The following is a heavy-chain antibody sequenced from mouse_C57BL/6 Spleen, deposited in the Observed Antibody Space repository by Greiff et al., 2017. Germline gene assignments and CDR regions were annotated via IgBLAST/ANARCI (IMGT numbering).Heavy chain of an antibody. J-gene: IGHJ2*01. V-gene: IGHV3-6*01. Sequence: EVQLQESGPGLVKPSQSLSLTCSVTGYSITSGYYWNWIRQFPGNKLEWMGYISYDGSNNYNPSLKNRISITRDTSKNQFFLKLNSVTTEDTATYYCARGEDYDGYYFDYWGQGTTLTVSS. CDR3: ARGEDYDGYYFDY. D-gene: IGHD2-4*01. CDR2: ISYDGSN. CDR1: GYSITSGYY.